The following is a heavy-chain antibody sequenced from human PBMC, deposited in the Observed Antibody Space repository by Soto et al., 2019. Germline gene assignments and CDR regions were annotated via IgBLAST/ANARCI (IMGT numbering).Heavy chain of an antibody. Sequence: GASVKVSCKASGYTFTSYAMHWVRQAPGQRLEWMGWINAGNDNTKYPQKLQGRVTMTRDTSTNTAYMELRSLRSDDTAVYYCARVVMRASYWYHGSDYWGQGTLVTVSS. D-gene: IGHD1-26*01. CDR2: INAGNDNT. J-gene: IGHJ4*02. CDR3: ARVVMRASYWYHGSDY. V-gene: IGHV1-3*01. CDR1: GYTFTSYA.